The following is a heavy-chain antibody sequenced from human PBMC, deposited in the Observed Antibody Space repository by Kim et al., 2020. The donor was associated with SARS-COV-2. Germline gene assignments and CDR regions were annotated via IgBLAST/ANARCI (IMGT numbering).Heavy chain of an antibody. D-gene: IGHD2-2*01. Sequence: SVKVSCKASGGTFSSYAISWVRQAPGQGLEWMGRIIPILGIANYAQKFQGRVTITADTSTSTAYMELSSLRSEDTAVYYCARYCSSTSCENWFDPWGQGTLVTVSS. V-gene: IGHV1-69*04. CDR3: ARYCSSTSCENWFDP. J-gene: IGHJ5*02. CDR2: IIPILGIA. CDR1: GGTFSSYA.